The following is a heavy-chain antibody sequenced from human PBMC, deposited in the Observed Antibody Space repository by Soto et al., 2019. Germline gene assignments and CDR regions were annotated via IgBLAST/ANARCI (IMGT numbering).Heavy chain of an antibody. CDR3: ARDWCTNGVCRLDY. D-gene: IGHD2-8*01. CDR1: GGSISSGGYY. V-gene: IGHV4-31*03. Sequence: SETLSLTCTVSGGSISSGGYYWSWIRQHPGKGLEWIGYIYYSGSTYYNPSLKSRVTISVDTSKNQFSLKLSSVTAADTAVYYCARDWCTNGVCRLDYWGQGTLVTXSS. J-gene: IGHJ4*02. CDR2: IYYSGST.